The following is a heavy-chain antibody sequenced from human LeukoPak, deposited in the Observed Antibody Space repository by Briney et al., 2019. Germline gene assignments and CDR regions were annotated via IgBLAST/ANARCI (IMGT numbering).Heavy chain of an antibody. Sequence: GGSLRLSCAASGFTFSSYGMHWVRQAPGKGLEWVAVISYDGSNKYYADSVKGRFTISRDNSKNTLYLQMNSLRAEDTAVYYCAKGAKGMSSRWYLFDYWGQGTLVTVSS. D-gene: IGHD6-13*01. CDR1: GFTFSSYG. CDR2: ISYDGSNK. CDR3: AKGAKGMSSRWYLFDY. V-gene: IGHV3-30*18. J-gene: IGHJ4*02.